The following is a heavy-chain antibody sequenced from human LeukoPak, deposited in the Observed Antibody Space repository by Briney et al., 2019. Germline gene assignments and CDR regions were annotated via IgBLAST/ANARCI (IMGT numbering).Heavy chain of an antibody. CDR1: GFTFSSYE. J-gene: IGHJ4*02. V-gene: IGHV3-30*04. Sequence: GGSLRLSCAASGFTFSSYEMNWVRQAPGKGLEWVAVISYDGSNKYYADSVKGRFTISRDNSKNTLYLQMNSLRAEDTAVYYCARGGYDYVWGSYRYHPFDYWGQGTLVTVSS. D-gene: IGHD3-16*02. CDR2: ISYDGSNK. CDR3: ARGGYDYVWGSYRYHPFDY.